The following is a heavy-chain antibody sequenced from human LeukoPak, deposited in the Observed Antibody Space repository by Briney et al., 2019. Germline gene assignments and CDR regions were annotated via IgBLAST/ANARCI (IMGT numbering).Heavy chain of an antibody. V-gene: IGHV1-46*01. J-gene: IGHJ5*02. D-gene: IGHD3-10*01. CDR3: ARAYGSGSYYKNWFDP. CDR1: RYTFTTYY. CDR2: INPSGGST. Sequence: ASVKVSCKASRYTFTTYYMHWVRQAPGQGLEWMGIINPSGGSTSYAQKFQGRVTMTRDTSTSTVYMELSSLRSEDTAVYYCARAYGSGSYYKNWFDPWGQGTLVTVSS.